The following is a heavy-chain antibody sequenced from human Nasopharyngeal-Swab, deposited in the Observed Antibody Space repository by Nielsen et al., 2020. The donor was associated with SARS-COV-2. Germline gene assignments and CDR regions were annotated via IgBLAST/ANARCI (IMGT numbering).Heavy chain of an antibody. V-gene: IGHV5-10-1*01. CDR2: IDPSDSYT. CDR1: GYSFTSYW. J-gene: IGHJ5*02. CDR3: ARHWSDPGNWFDP. Sequence: GGSLRLSCKGSGYSFTSYWISWVRQMPGEGLEWMGRIDPSDSYTNYSPSFQGHVTISADKSISTAYLQWSSLKASDTAMYYCARHWSDPGNWFDPWGQGTLVTVSS.